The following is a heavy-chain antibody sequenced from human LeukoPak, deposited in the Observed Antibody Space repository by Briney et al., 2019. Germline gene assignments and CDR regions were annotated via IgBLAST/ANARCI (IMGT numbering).Heavy chain of an antibody. D-gene: IGHD2-15*01. J-gene: IGHJ6*03. CDR3: ARVLRYCSGGNCYSGGLGYMDV. V-gene: IGHV3-11*01. CDR2: ISGSGSTK. CDR1: EVSVGSNY. Sequence: GGSLRLSCAASEVSVGSNYMTWVRQAPGKGLEWVSSISGSGSTKYYADSVKGRFTISRDNAKNSLFLQTNSLRAEDTAVYYCARVLRYCSGGNCYSGGLGYMDVWGKGTTVTISS.